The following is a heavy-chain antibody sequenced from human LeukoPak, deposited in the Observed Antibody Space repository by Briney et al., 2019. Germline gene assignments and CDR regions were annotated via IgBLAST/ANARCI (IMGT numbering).Heavy chain of an antibody. CDR2: ISYDGSNK. V-gene: IGHV3-30*18. CDR3: AKEAGAAAGTDYFDY. J-gene: IGHJ4*02. D-gene: IGHD6-13*01. Sequence: GGSLRLSCAASGFTFSTYGMHWVRQAPGKGLEWVAVISYDGSNKYYSDSVKGRFTISRDNSKNTLYLQMNSLRVEDTAVYYCAKEAGAAAGTDYFDYWGQGTLVTVSS. CDR1: GFTFSTYG.